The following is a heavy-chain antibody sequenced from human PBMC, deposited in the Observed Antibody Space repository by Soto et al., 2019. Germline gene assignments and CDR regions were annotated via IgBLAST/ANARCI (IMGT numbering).Heavy chain of an antibody. J-gene: IGHJ6*03. Sequence: DVQLVESGGGLVQPGRSLRLSCAASGLTFDDYAMHWVRQAPGKGLEWVSGINWNSGNIGYADSVKGRFTISRDNAKNSLYLQMNSLRAEDTALYYCAKSSGGACCSYYMDVWGKGTTVTVSS. D-gene: IGHD2-21*02. CDR1: GLTFDDYA. V-gene: IGHV3-9*01. CDR3: AKSSGGACCSYYMDV. CDR2: INWNSGNI.